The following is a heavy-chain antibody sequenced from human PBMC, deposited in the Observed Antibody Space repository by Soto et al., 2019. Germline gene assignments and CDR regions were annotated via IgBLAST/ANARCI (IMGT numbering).Heavy chain of an antibody. Sequence: GGSLRLSCAASGFSLSDYWMHWVRQVPGKGLLWVSRISVGGRDTTYADSVKGRFTISRDNSKNTLYLQMSSLRVEDTAVYYCVKKVPGYRPFDSWGQGTLVTVSS. CDR2: ISVGGRDT. J-gene: IGHJ4*01. CDR1: GFSLSDYW. CDR3: VKKVPGYRPFDS. V-gene: IGHV3-74*03. D-gene: IGHD5-12*01.